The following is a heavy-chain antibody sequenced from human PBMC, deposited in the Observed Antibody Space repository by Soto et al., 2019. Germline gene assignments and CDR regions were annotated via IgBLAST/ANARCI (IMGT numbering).Heavy chain of an antibody. D-gene: IGHD2-15*01. Sequence: PSETLSLTCTVSGGSISSYYWSWTRQPPGRGLEWIGYIYYSGSTNYNPSLKSRVTISVDTSKNQFSLKLSSVTAADTAVYYCARISVAAIYYYGMDVWGQGTTVTVSS. V-gene: IGHV4-59*01. CDR3: ARISVAAIYYYGMDV. J-gene: IGHJ6*02. CDR1: GGSISSYY. CDR2: IYYSGST.